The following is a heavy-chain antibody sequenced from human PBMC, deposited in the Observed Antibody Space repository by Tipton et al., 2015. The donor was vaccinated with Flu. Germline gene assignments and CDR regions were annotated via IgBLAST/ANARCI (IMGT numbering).Heavy chain of an antibody. Sequence: QLVQSGAEVKKPGSSVKVSCKASGGTFSSYAISWVRQAPGQGLEWMGGIIPIFGTANYAQKFQGRVTITADKSTSTAYMELSSLRSEDTAVYYCARATSNFYDILTGYYPLDYWGQGTLVTVSS. J-gene: IGHJ4*02. V-gene: IGHV1-69*06. CDR1: GGTFSSYA. D-gene: IGHD3-9*01. CDR2: IIPIFGTA. CDR3: ARATSNFYDILTGYYPLDY.